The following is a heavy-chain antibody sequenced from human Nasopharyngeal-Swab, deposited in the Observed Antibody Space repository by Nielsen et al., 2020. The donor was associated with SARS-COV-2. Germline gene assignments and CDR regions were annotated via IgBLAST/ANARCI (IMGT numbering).Heavy chain of an antibody. D-gene: IGHD3-3*01. J-gene: IGHJ6*02. V-gene: IGHV3-21*01. CDR1: GFTFSSYS. CDR3: AREGAVFGVVNRPYYYGMDV. CDR2: ISSSSSYI. Sequence: GESLKISCAASGFTFSSYSMNWVRQAPGKGLEWVSSISSSSSYIYYADSVKGRFTISRDNAKNSLYLQMNSLRAEDTAVYYCAREGAVFGVVNRPYYYGMDVWGQGTTVTVSS.